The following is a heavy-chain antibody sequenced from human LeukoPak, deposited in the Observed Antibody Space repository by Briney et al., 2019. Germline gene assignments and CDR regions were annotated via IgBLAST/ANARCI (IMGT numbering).Heavy chain of an antibody. V-gene: IGHV7-4-1*02. D-gene: IGHD6-13*01. CDR2: INTNTGNP. CDR1: GYTFTSYA. CDR3: ARDRYSSSWSRSVVPDY. Sequence: ASVKVSCKASGYTFTSYAMNWVRQAPGQGLEWMGWINTNTGNPTYAQGFTGRFVFSLDTSVSTAYLQISSLKAEDTAVYYCARDRYSSSWSRSVVPDYWGQGTLVTVSS. J-gene: IGHJ4*02.